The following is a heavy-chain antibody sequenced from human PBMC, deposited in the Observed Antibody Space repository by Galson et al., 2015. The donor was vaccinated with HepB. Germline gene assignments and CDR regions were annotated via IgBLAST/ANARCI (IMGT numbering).Heavy chain of an antibody. J-gene: IGHJ4*02. V-gene: IGHV3-48*03. D-gene: IGHD1-20*01. CDR1: GFTFSSYE. CDR2: ISSSGNTK. CDR3: ARFGYNWNPLDY. Sequence: SLRLSCAASGFTFSSYEMNWVRQAPGKGLQWISYISSSGNTKHYADSVKGRFTISRDNARNSLYLQMNSLRVEDTAVYYCARFGYNWNPLDYWGQGTLVSVSS.